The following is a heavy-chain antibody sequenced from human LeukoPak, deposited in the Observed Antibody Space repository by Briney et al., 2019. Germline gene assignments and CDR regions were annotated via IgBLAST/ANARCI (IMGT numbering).Heavy chain of an antibody. Sequence: GGSLRLSCAASGFTFSSYAMSWVRQAPGKGLEWVSAISGSGGSTYYADSVKGRSTISRDNSKNTLYLQMNSLRAEDTAVYYCAKDSSGGELLRHLDYWGQGTLVTVSS. J-gene: IGHJ4*02. D-gene: IGHD3-10*01. V-gene: IGHV3-23*01. CDR3: AKDSSGGELLRHLDY. CDR2: ISGSGGST. CDR1: GFTFSSYA.